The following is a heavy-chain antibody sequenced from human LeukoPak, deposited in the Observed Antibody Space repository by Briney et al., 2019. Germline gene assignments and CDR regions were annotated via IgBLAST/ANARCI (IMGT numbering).Heavy chain of an antibody. D-gene: IGHD6-13*01. V-gene: IGHV1-18*01. CDR2: VSSYNGNT. CDR1: GYTFTSYG. Sequence: VASVKVSCKASGYTFTSYGITWLRQAPGQGLEWMGWVSSYNGNTNHAQKLQGRVTMTTDTSTSTVYMELSSLRSEDTAVYYCARASSSSCLDYWGQGTLVTVSS. J-gene: IGHJ4*02. CDR3: ARASSSSCLDY.